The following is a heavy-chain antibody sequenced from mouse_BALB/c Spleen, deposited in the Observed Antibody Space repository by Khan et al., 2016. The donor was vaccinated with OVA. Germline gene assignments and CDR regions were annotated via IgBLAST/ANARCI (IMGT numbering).Heavy chain of an antibody. V-gene: IGHV1S135*01. CDR2: IDPFNGDT. D-gene: IGHD2-2*01. CDR1: GYSFTTYY. CDR3: IRPGYVAWFGY. J-gene: IGHJ3*01. Sequence: EVQLQQSGPELMKPGTSVKISCKASGYSFTTYYIHWVKQSLGKSLEWIGYIDPFNGDTTYNQKFKGKATLTVDKSSSAAYMHLSSLTSEDSAVYYCIRPGYVAWFGYWGQGTLVTVSA.